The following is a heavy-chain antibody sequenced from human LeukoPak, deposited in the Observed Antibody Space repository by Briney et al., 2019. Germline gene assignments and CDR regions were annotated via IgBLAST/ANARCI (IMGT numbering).Heavy chain of an antibody. Sequence: PSETLSLTCTVSGGSISSYYWSWIRQPPGKGLEWIGYIYYSGSTNYNPSLKSRVTISVDTSKNQFSLKLSSVTAADTAVYYCARATIFGVVSYYMDVWGKRTTVTVSS. J-gene: IGHJ6*03. CDR1: GGSISSYY. D-gene: IGHD3-3*01. CDR2: IYYSGST. CDR3: ARATIFGVVSYYMDV. V-gene: IGHV4-59*01.